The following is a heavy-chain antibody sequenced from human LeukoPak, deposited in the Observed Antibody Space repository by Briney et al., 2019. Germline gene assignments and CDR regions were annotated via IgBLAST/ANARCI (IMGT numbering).Heavy chain of an antibody. V-gene: IGHV4-39*01. CDR2: IYYSGTT. CDR3: ARHSRGYYDSTGYYYGSHAFDI. Sequence: SETLSLTCTVSGGSIISSTYYWGWIRQPPGRGLEWIGSIYYSGTTYYNPSLKSRVTISVDTSRNQFSLKLSSVTAADTAVFHCARHSRGYYDSTGYYYGSHAFDIWGQGTMVTVSS. D-gene: IGHD3-22*01. CDR1: GGSIISSTYY. J-gene: IGHJ3*02.